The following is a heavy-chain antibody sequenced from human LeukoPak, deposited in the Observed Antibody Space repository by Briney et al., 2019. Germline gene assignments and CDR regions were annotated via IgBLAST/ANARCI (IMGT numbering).Heavy chain of an antibody. J-gene: IGHJ6*03. D-gene: IGHD4-23*01. Sequence: ASVKVSCKASGGTFSSYAISWVRQAPGQGLEWMGGIIAIFGTANYAQKFQGRVTITTDESTSTAYMELSSLRSEDTAVYYCAINGGVFYYYYMDVWGKGTTVTVSS. CDR2: IIAIFGTA. V-gene: IGHV1-69*05. CDR3: AINGGVFYYYYMDV. CDR1: GGTFSSYA.